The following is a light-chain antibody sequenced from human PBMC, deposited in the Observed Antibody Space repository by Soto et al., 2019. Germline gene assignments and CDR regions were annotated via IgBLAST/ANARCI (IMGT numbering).Light chain of an antibody. J-gene: IGKJ1*01. CDR1: QGISSY. Sequence: IRISQSPSSLSASTGDRVTITCRASQGISSYLAWYQQKPGKAPKLLIYAASTLQSGVPSRFSGSGSGTDFTLTISCLQSEDFATYYCQHYNSYSEPFGQGTKV. CDR3: QHYNSYSEP. CDR2: AAS. V-gene: IGKV1-8*01.